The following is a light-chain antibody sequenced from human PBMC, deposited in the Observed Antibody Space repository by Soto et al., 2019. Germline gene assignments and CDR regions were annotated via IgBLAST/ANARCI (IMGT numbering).Light chain of an antibody. CDR1: QSISSN. V-gene: IGKV3-15*01. CDR3: QQYDSWPPLFT. J-gene: IGKJ3*01. Sequence: EIVMTQPPATLSVSPGERTTLSCRASQSISSNLAWYQQRPGQAPRLLVYAASTRATGIPDRFSGSGSGTEFTLTISSLQSEDFAVYYCQQYDSWPPLFTFGPGTKVDLK. CDR2: AAS.